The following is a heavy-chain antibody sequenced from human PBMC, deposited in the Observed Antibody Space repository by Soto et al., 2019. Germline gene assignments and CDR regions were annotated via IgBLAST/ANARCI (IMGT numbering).Heavy chain of an antibody. Sequence: QVQLVESGGGVVQPGRSLRLSCAASGFTFSSYAMHWVRQAPGKGLEWVAGISYDGSNKYYADSVKGRFTISRDNSKNTLYLQMNSLRAEDTAVYYCARGRGPTLNWFDPWGQGTLVTVSS. V-gene: IGHV3-30-3*01. J-gene: IGHJ5*02. CDR2: ISYDGSNK. CDR3: ARGRGPTLNWFDP. D-gene: IGHD3-16*01. CDR1: GFTFSSYA.